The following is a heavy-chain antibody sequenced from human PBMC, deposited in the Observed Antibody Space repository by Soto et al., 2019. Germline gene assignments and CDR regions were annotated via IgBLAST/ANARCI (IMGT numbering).Heavy chain of an antibody. CDR1: TFTFTSSA. J-gene: IGHJ4*02. Sequence: QMQLVQSGPEVKKPGTSVKVSCKASTFTFTSSAVQWVRQARGQRLEWIGWIVVCSGNTKYAQNFHERVTITRDMSSGTAYLELSSLRSEDTAVYYCATHREGATYYFDYWCQGTLLTVSS. V-gene: IGHV1-58*01. D-gene: IGHD1-26*01. CDR2: IVVCSGNT. CDR3: ATHREGATYYFDY.